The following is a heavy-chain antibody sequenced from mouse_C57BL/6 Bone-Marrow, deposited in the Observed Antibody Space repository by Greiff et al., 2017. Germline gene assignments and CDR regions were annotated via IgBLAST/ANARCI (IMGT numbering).Heavy chain of an antibody. J-gene: IGHJ2*01. CDR2: INPSSGYT. V-gene: IGHV1-4*01. CDR3: ARWDYDRDFDY. CDR1: GYTFTSYT. D-gene: IGHD2-4*01. Sequence: QVQLQQSGAELARPGASVKMSCKASGYTFTSYTMHWVKQRPGQGLEWIGYINPSSGYTKYNQKFKDKATLTADKSSSTAYMQLSSLTSEDSAVXYCARWDYDRDFDYWGQGTTLTVSS.